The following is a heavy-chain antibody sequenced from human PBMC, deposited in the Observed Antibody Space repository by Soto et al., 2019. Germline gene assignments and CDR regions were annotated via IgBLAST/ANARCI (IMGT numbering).Heavy chain of an antibody. CDR3: ARDSYAAMALFDY. CDR2: ISSSGSTI. J-gene: IGHJ4*02. Sequence: AGGSLRLSCAASGFTFSDYYMSWIRQAPGKGLEWVSYISSSGSTIYYADSVKDRFTISRDNAKNSLYLQMNSLRAEDTAVYYCARDSYAAMALFDYWGQGTLVTVSS. D-gene: IGHD5-18*01. CDR1: GFTFSDYY. V-gene: IGHV3-11*01.